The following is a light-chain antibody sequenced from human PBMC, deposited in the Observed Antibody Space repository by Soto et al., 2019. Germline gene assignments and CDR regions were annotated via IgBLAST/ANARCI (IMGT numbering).Light chain of an antibody. CDR2: AAS. J-gene: IGKJ4*01. CDR3: QQYRNWPPLT. Sequence: EIVMTQSPATLSVSPGETATLSCRASQSVGRAVAWYQHKPGQAPRHLIVAASIRATGVPGRFSGGGSGTEFTLTISSLQSEDFAVYYCQQYRNWPPLTFGGGTTGEIK. V-gene: IGKV3-15*01. CDR1: QSVGRA.